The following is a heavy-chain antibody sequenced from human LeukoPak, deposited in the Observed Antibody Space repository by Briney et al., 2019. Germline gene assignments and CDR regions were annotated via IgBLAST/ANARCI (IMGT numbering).Heavy chain of an antibody. Sequence: SETLSLTCTVSGGSISSSSNYWSWIRQPPGKGLEWIGEINHSGSTNYNPSLKSRVTISVDTSKNQFSLKLSSVTAADTAVYYCARLRTGSKLLWSGSYYFDYWGQGTLVTVSS. CDR3: ARLRTGSKLLWSGSYYFDY. V-gene: IGHV4-39*07. CDR1: GGSISSSSNY. CDR2: INHSGST. J-gene: IGHJ4*02. D-gene: IGHD3-10*01.